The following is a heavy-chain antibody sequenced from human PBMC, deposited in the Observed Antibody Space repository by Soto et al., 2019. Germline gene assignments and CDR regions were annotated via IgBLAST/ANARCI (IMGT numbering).Heavy chain of an antibody. Sequence: EVQLVASGGDLIQPGGSLRLSCGVSGFSVSGNSLSWVRQAPGKGLEWVSYMYVDGSTYYADSVRGRFTLSRDNSKNTLYLQMNSLRGEATAVSYCARDGGSHTAVAGTQYYGMEVWGQGNTVTVSS. CDR3: ARDGGSHTAVAGTQYYGMEV. J-gene: IGHJ6*02. CDR1: GFSVSGNS. V-gene: IGHV3-53*01. CDR2: MYVDGST. D-gene: IGHD6-19*01.